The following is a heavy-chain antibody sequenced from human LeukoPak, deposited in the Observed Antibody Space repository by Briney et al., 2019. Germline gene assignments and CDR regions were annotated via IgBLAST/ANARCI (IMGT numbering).Heavy chain of an antibody. CDR1: GGSFSGYY. V-gene: IGHV4-34*01. CDR2: INHSGST. CDR3: ARGRGYVAY. Sequence: SETLSLTCAVYGGSFSGYYWSWIRQPPGKGLEWIGEINHSGSTNYNPSLKSRVTISVDTSKNQFSLKLSSVTAADTAVYYCARGRGYVAYWGQGTLVTVSS. J-gene: IGHJ4*02. D-gene: IGHD1-1*01.